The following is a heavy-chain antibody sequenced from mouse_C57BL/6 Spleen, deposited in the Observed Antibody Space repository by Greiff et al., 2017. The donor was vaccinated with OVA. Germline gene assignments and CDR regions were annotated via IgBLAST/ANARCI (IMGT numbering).Heavy chain of an antibody. D-gene: IGHD2-2*01. CDR2: IYPGNSDT. CDR3: TRSGYLSYYYAMDY. J-gene: IGHJ4*01. V-gene: IGHV1-5*01. Sequence: EVQLQQSGTVLARPGASVKMSCKTSGYTFTSYWMHWVKQRPGQGLEWIGAIYPGNSDTSYNQKFKGKAKLTAVTSASTAYMELSSLTNEDSAVYYCTRSGYLSYYYAMDYWGQGTSVTVSS. CDR1: GYTFTSYW.